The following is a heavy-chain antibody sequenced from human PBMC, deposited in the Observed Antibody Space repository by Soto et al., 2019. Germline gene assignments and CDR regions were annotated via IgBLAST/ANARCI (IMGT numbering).Heavy chain of an antibody. J-gene: IGHJ4*02. CDR1: GGSISSGGYF. D-gene: IGHD6-6*01. V-gene: IGHV4-30-2*01. CDR2: IYHSGST. CDR3: AGGIAARPLGY. Sequence: PSETLSLTCAVSGGSISSGGYFWSWIRQPPGKGLEWIGYIYHSGSTYYNPSLKSRVTISVDRSKNQFSLKLSSVTAADTAVYYCAGGIAARPLGYWGQGTLVTVSS.